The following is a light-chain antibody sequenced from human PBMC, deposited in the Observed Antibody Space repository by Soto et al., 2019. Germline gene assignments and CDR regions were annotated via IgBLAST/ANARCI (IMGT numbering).Light chain of an antibody. J-gene: IGKJ1*01. Sequence: AIRMTQSPSSFSASTGDRVTITCRASQGISSYLAWYQQKPGKAPKLLIYAASTLQSGVPSRFSGSGSGTEFNLTISCLQSEDFATYYCQQYYSYPQTFGQGTKVEIK. CDR2: AAS. CDR1: QGISSY. V-gene: IGKV1-8*01. CDR3: QQYYSYPQT.